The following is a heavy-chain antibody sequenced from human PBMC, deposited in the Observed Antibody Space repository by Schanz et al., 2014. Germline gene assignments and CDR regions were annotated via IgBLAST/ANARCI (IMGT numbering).Heavy chain of an antibody. J-gene: IGHJ4*02. Sequence: EVQLLESGGGVVRPGGSLRLSCAASRFTFGSYWMSWVRQAPGKGLEWVANIKQYGTETYYVDSVRGRFTTSRDNSKNTMYLQMNSLRAEDTAVYYCARDLRNSRPSYYDHWGQGTLVTVSA. D-gene: IGHD6-13*01. CDR2: IKQYGTET. V-gene: IGHV3-7*01. CDR1: RFTFGSYW. CDR3: ARDLRNSRPSYYDH.